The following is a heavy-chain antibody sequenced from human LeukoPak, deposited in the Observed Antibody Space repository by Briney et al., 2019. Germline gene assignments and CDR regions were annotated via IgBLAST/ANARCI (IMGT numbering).Heavy chain of an antibody. CDR1: GGSISSYY. J-gene: IGHJ6*03. V-gene: IGHV4-59*01. CDR3: AKAWNYYYMDV. Sequence: SETLSLTCTVSGGSISSYYWSWIRQPPGKGLEWIGYIYYSGSTNSNPSLKSRVSISVDTSKNQFSLKLSSVTAADTAVYYCAKAWNYYYMDVWGEGTTVTVSS. CDR2: IYYSGST.